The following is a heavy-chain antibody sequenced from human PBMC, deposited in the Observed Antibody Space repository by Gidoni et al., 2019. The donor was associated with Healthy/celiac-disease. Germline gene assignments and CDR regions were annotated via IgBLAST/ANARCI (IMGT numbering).Heavy chain of an antibody. Sequence: GSTNYNPSLKSRVTISVDTSKNQFSLKLSSVTAADTAVYYCARTPKTPSQYYYDSSGYGNWYFDLWGRGTLVTVSS. CDR3: ARTPKTPSQYYYDSSGYGNWYFDL. J-gene: IGHJ2*01. CDR2: GST. V-gene: IGHV4-4*09. D-gene: IGHD3-22*01.